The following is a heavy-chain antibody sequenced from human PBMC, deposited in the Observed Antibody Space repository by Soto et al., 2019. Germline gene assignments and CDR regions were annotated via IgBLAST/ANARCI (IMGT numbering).Heavy chain of an antibody. CDR3: ARGGRNVDIVATRPGGYFDY. CDR1: GGSISSYY. V-gene: IGHV4-59*12. J-gene: IGHJ4*02. CDR2: IYYSGST. Sequence: SETLSLTCTVSGGSISSYYWSWIRQPPGKGLEWIGYIYYSGSTDYNPSLKSRVTISVDKSKNQFSLKLSSVTAADTAVYYCARGGRNVDIVATRPGGYFDYWGQGTLVTVSS. D-gene: IGHD5-12*01.